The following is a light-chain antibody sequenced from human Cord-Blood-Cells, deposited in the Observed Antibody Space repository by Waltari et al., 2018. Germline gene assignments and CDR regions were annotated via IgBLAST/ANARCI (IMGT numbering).Light chain of an antibody. CDR3: CSYAGSSTWV. Sequence: QSALPQTASVSGSPGQSITILCTGISSDGGSYNLASWYQQHTGKAPNLMIYEVIKRPSGVSNRFSCSMSGNTASLTSSGLQAEDEADYYCCSYAGSSTWVFGGGTKLTVL. CDR1: SSDGGSYNL. CDR2: EVI. J-gene: IGLJ3*02. V-gene: IGLV2-23*02.